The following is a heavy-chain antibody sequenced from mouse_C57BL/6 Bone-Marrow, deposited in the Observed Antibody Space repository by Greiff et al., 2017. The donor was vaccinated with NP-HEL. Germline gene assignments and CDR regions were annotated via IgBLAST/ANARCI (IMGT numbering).Heavy chain of an antibody. D-gene: IGHD4-1*01. CDR3: ARERRNLGADWYFDV. J-gene: IGHJ1*03. Sequence: QVQLQQPGAELVKPGASVKLSCKASGYTFTSYWMHWVKQRPGRGLEWIGRIDPNSGGTKYNEKFKSKATLTVDKPSSTAYMQLSSLASEDSAFYYCARERRNLGADWYFDVWGTGTTVTGSS. CDR1: GYTFTSYW. CDR2: IDPNSGGT. V-gene: IGHV1-72*01.